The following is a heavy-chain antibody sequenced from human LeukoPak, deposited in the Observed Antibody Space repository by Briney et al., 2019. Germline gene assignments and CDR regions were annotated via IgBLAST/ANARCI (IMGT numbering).Heavy chain of an antibody. CDR3: ARLTKTEQPHNWFDP. J-gene: IGHJ5*02. CDR1: GYNFTTNW. CDR2: INPSDSAT. V-gene: IGHV5-51*01. Sequence: GESLKISCEASGYNFTTNWIGWVRQMPGKGLEWMGIINPSDSATRYSPAFQGQVTISADKAINTAFLQWRSLKASDTAMYYCARLTKTEQPHNWFDPWGQGTLVTVSS. D-gene: IGHD6-13*01.